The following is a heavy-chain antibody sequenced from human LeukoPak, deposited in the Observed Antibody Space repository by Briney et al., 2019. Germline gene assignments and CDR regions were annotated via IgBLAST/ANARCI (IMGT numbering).Heavy chain of an antibody. CDR3: ARGNSKMATITQYAYYFDY. CDR1: GGSISSYY. V-gene: IGHV4-59*01. CDR2: IYYSGST. J-gene: IGHJ4*02. D-gene: IGHD5-24*01. Sequence: PSETLSLTCTVSGGSISSYYWSWIRQPPGKGLEWIGYIYYSGSTNYNPSLKSRVTISVDTSKNQFSLKLSSVTAADTAVYYCARGNSKMATITQYAYYFDYWGQGTLVTVSS.